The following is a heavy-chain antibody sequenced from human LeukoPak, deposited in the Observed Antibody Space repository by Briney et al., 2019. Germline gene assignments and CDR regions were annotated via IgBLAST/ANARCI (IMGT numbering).Heavy chain of an antibody. CDR1: GFTFSSYG. D-gene: IGHD5-24*01. CDR3: ARPTDGYNPVFDP. CDR2: IGTNK. J-gene: IGHJ5*02. V-gene: IGHV3-30*03. Sequence: GTSLRLSCAASGFTFSSYGMHWVRQAPGKGLEWVTVIGTNKYYADSVKGRFTISRDNSKNTLYLQMNSLRGEDTAVYYCARPTDGYNPVFDPWGQGTLVTVSS.